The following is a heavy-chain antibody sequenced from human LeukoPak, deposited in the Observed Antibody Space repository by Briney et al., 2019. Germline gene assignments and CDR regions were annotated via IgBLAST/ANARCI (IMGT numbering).Heavy chain of an antibody. D-gene: IGHD3-3*01. J-gene: IGHJ5*02. CDR2: IYYSGST. CDR3: ARVSTPLRFSNWFDP. Sequence: SETLSLTCTVSGGPVSSGSYYWSWIRQPPGKGLEWIGYIYYSGSTNYNPSLRSRVTISVDTSQNQLSLKLSSVTAADTAVYYCARVSTPLRFSNWFDPWGQGTLVTVSS. CDR1: GGPVSSGSYY. V-gene: IGHV4-61*01.